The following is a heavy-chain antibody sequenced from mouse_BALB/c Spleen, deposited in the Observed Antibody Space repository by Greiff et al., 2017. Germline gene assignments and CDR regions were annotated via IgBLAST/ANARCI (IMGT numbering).Heavy chain of an antibody. CDR3: PSYYGNPWFAY. D-gene: IGHD2-10*01. Sequence: VQLQQSGAELVRPGALVKLSCKASGFNIKDYYMHWVKQRPEQGLEWIGWIDPENGNTIYDPKFQGKASITADTSSNTAYLQLSSLTSEDTAVYYCPSYYGNPWFAYWGQGSLVTVSA. CDR2: IDPENGNT. V-gene: IGHV14-1*02. J-gene: IGHJ3*01. CDR1: GFNIKDYY.